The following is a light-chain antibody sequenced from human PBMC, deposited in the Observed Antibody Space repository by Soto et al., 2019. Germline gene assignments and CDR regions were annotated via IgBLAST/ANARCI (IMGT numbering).Light chain of an antibody. CDR2: KAS. J-gene: IGKJ2*01. V-gene: IGKV1-5*03. CDR1: QSISSW. Sequence: DIEMTQSPSTLSSSVGDRVTITCRASQSISSWLAWYQQKPGKAPKLLIYKASSLESGVPSRFSGSGSGTEFHLTISSLQPDDFATYSCQQYNSYSYTFGQGTKLEIK. CDR3: QQYNSYSYT.